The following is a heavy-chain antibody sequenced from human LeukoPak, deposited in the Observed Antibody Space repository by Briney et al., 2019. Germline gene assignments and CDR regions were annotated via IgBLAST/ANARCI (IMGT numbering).Heavy chain of an antibody. CDR1: GYSSTRYW. CDR3: ATGYGSGRGAFDI. D-gene: IGHD6-19*01. CDR2: IYPGDSDT. V-gene: IGHV5-51*01. Sequence: PGEPLKISCVGSGYSSTRYWFGWVRQMPGKGLLYMGIIYPGDSDTRYSPSFQGHGAVSAAKSISTAYLQWSSLQASDTAMYYCATGYGSGRGAFDIWGQGTMVTVSS. J-gene: IGHJ3*02.